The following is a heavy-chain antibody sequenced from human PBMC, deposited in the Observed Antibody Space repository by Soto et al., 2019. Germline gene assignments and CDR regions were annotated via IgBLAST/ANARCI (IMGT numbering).Heavy chain of an antibody. CDR3: AKPQVTSGWELLHDWYFDL. Sequence: QVQLVESGGGVVQPGRSLRLSCAASGFTFSSYGMHWVRQAPGKGLEWVAVISYDGSNKYYADSVKGRFTISRDNPKKSLYRQMNTLRAEDTAVYYCAKPQVTSGWELLHDWYFDLWGGGTLVTGSS. V-gene: IGHV3-30*18. CDR1: GFTFSSYG. J-gene: IGHJ2*01. CDR2: ISYDGSNK. D-gene: IGHD1-26*01.